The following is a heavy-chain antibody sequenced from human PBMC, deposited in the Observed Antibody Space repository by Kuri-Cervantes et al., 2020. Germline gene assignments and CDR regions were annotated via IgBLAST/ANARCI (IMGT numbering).Heavy chain of an antibody. CDR2: INPNTGGT. CDR3: ARVGYSYGLDDAFDI. J-gene: IGHJ3*02. D-gene: IGHD5-18*01. V-gene: IGHV1-2*02. Sequence: ASVKVSCKASGYTFTGYYMHWVRQAPGQGLEWMAWINPNTGGTNYAQKFQGRVTMTRDTSISTAYMELSRLRSDDTAVYYCARVGYSYGLDDAFDIWGQGTMVTVSS. CDR1: GYTFTGYY.